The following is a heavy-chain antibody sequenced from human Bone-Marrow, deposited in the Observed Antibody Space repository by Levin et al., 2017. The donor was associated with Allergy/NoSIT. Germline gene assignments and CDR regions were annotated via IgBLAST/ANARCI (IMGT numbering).Heavy chain of an antibody. V-gene: IGHV3-30*04. J-gene: IGHJ6*02. D-gene: IGHD5-12*01. Sequence: GESLKISCAASGFTFSDYAMHWVRQAPGQGLEWVSVISYNGREKFYADSVTGGSTFSRDNSKNTLYLQMNSLRVEDTAVYYCARDKIVPTGDDNYYYYYGMDVWGQGTTVTVSS. CDR1: GFTFSDYA. CDR3: ARDKIVPTGDDNYYYYYGMDV. CDR2: ISYNGREK.